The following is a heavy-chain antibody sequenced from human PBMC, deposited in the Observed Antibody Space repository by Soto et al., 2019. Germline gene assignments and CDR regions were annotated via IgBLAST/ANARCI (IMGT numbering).Heavy chain of an antibody. V-gene: IGHV4-59*01. J-gene: IGHJ4*02. CDR1: GGSISSYY. D-gene: IGHD5-18*01. CDR3: ARDQGTAIDY. Sequence: KTSETLSLTCTVSGGSISSYYWSWIRQPPGKGLEWIGYIYYSGSTNYNPSLKSRVTISVDTSKNQFSLKLSSVTAADTAVYYCARDQGTAIDYWGQGTLVTVSS. CDR2: IYYSGST.